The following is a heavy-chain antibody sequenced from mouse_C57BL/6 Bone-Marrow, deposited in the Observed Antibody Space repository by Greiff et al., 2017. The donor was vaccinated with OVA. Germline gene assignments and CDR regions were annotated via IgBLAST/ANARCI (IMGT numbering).Heavy chain of an antibody. CDR2: INSDGGST. V-gene: IGHV5-2*01. Sequence: DVKLVESGGGLVQPGESLKLSCESNEYEFPSHDMSWVRKTPEKRLALVAAINSDGGSTYYPDTMARRFIISRDNTKKTLYLQMSSLRSEDTALYYCARPGYYFAWFAYWGQGTLVTVSA. CDR3: ARPGYYFAWFAY. J-gene: IGHJ3*01. D-gene: IGHD1-1*02. CDR1: EYEFPSHD.